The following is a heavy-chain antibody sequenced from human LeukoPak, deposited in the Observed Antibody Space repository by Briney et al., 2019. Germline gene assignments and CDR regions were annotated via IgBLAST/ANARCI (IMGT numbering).Heavy chain of an antibody. CDR1: GFTFSSYA. CDR2: ISYDGSNK. Sequence: GRSLRLSCAASGFTFSSYAMHWVRQAPGKGLEWVAVISYDGSNKYYADSVKGRFTISRDNSKNTLYLQMNSLRAEDTAVYYCARVVRSRRDGYNYLFDYWGQGTLVTVSS. CDR3: ARVVRSRRDGYNYLFDY. V-gene: IGHV3-30-3*01. D-gene: IGHD5-24*01. J-gene: IGHJ4*02.